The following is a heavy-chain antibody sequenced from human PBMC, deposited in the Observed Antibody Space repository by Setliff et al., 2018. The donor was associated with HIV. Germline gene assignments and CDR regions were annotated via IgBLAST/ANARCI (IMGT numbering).Heavy chain of an antibody. CDR2: IIWNSGFT. V-gene: IGHV3-9*02. CDR3: ATGYFYDSSGYKH. J-gene: IGHJ4*02. D-gene: IGHD3-22*01. Sequence: GGSLRLSCAVSGFTSNDHGMHWVRQVPGKGLEWVAGIIWNSGFTGYADSVKGRFTISRDNAKNSLYLQMNSLRLEDTALYYCATGYFYDSSGYKHWGQGALVTVSS. CDR1: GFTSNDHG.